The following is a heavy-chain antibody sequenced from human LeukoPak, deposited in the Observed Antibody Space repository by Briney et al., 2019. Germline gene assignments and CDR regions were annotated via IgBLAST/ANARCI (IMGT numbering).Heavy chain of an antibody. J-gene: IGHJ5*02. D-gene: IGHD6-13*01. V-gene: IGHV1-18*01. CDR3: ARGGISAPAGFDT. CDR2: ISTYNGNA. Sequence: ASVKVSCKPSRYTFTTYDISWVRQAPGQGLEWMGWISTYNGNANYAQKLQGRVTMTTDTSTTTAYMEMRSLTSDDTTLYYCARGGISAPAGFDTWGQGTLVTVSS. CDR1: RYTFTTYD.